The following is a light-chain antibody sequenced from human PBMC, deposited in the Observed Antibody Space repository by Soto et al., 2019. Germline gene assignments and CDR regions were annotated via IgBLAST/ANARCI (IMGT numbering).Light chain of an antibody. Sequence: DIEMTQSPLTLPVTPGEPASISCRSSQSLLHSIGYNYLDWYLQKPGQSPQLLIYLGSNRASGVPDRFSGSGSGTDFTLKISRVEAEDVGVYYCMQALQTPPAFGQGTRLEIK. CDR2: LGS. J-gene: IGKJ5*01. V-gene: IGKV2-28*01. CDR1: QSLLHSIGYNY. CDR3: MQALQTPPA.